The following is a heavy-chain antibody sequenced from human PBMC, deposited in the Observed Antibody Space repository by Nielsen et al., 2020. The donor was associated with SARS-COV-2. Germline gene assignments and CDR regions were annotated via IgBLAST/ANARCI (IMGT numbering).Heavy chain of an antibody. D-gene: IGHD3-22*01. J-gene: IGHJ4*02. CDR1: GFTFSSYA. V-gene: IGHV3-49*04. Sequence: GESLKISCAASGFTFSSYAMSWVRQAPGKGLEWVGFIRSKAYGGTTEYAASVKGRFTISRDDSKSIAYLQMNSLKTEDTAVYYCTRDTAEYYDSSGYPRGDYWGQGTLVTVSS. CDR2: IRSKAYGGTT. CDR3: TRDTAEYYDSSGYPRGDY.